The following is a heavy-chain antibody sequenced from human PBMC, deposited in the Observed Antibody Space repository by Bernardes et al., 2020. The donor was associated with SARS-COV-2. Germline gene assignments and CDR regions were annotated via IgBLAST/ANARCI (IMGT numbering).Heavy chain of an antibody. V-gene: IGHV1-8*01. CDR1: GYTFTSYD. D-gene: IGHD2-8*01. J-gene: IGHJ4*02. CDR3: ARTYGDLDY. Sequence: ASVKASCKASGYTFTSYDINWVRQATGQGLEWMGWMNLKSGNKGYAEKFQGRVTMTRDTSISTAYMELSSLRSEDTAVYYCARTYGDLDYWGQGTLVTVSS. CDR2: MNLKSGNK.